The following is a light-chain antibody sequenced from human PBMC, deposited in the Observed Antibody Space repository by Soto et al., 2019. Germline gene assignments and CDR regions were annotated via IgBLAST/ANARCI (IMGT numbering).Light chain of an antibody. CDR1: QSISSW. Sequence: DIQMTQSPSTLSASVGDRDTITCRASQSISSWLAWYQQKPGKAPKLLIYDASSLESGVPSRFSGSGSGTEFTLTISSLQPDDFATYYCQQYNSCTFGQGTKVDIK. CDR3: QQYNSCT. V-gene: IGKV1-5*01. J-gene: IGKJ1*01. CDR2: DAS.